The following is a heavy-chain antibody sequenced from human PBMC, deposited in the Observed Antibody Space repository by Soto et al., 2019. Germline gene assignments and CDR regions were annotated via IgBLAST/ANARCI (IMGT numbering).Heavy chain of an antibody. CDR3: AREPVRFLEWLSAYYYGMDV. J-gene: IGHJ6*02. CDR1: GFTFSSYA. Sequence: GGSLRLSCAASGFTFSSYAMHWFRQAPGKGLEWVAVISYDGSNKYYADSVKGRFTISRDNSKNTLYLQMNSLRAEDTAVYYCAREPVRFLEWLSAYYYGMDVWGQGTTVTVSS. D-gene: IGHD3-3*01. CDR2: ISYDGSNK. V-gene: IGHV3-30-3*01.